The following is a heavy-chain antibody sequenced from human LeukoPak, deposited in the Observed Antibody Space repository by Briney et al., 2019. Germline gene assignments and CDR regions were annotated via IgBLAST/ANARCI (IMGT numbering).Heavy chain of an antibody. CDR3: AKHATQWISDYFET. CDR1: GIALSRSA. J-gene: IGHJ4*02. Sequence: TGGSLRLSCAASGIALSRSAMTWVRQAPGKGPEWVASISPTGVNIYYADSVKGRFTISRDNSWNTLNNTLYLQLDSLRAEDTAIYYCAKHATQWISDYFETWGQGTLVAVSS. CDR2: ISPTGVNI. V-gene: IGHV3-23*01. D-gene: IGHD5-12*01.